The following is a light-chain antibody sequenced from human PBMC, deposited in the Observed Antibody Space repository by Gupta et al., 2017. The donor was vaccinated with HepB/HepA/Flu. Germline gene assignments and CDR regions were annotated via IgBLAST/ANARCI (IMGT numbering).Light chain of an antibody. CDR1: QSVLYSSNNRNY. CDR2: GAS. J-gene: IGKJ3*01. Sequence: VAMIHSPAFFAAFLRESTIIHCKSSQSVLYSSNNRNYLAWYKRRPGQPPRLLIYGASTRGSGVPDRLSSSGSGTEVTPTISSLQAEDVAVYYCQQYYTTPITFGPGTKVDIK. V-gene: IGKV4-1*01. CDR3: QQYYTTPIT.